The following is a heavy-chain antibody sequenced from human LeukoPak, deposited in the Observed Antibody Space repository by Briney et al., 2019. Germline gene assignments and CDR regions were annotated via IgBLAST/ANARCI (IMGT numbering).Heavy chain of an antibody. CDR1: GFSFSSYG. V-gene: IGHV3-33*06. D-gene: IGHD4-23*01. CDR2: IWYDGNNK. CDR3: AKGNGGYYYYMDV. Sequence: SGGSLRLSCAASGFSFSSYGMHWVRQAPGKGLEWVAVIWYDGNNKYYADSVKGRFTISRDNSKNTLFLQMNSLRAEDTAAYYCAKGNGGYYYYMDVWGKGTTVTVSS. J-gene: IGHJ6*03.